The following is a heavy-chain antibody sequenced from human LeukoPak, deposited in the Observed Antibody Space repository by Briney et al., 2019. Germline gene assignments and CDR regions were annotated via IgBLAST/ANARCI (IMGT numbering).Heavy chain of an antibody. D-gene: IGHD1-7*01. V-gene: IGHV3-13*01. CDR3: ARAFATGTTLFDY. J-gene: IGHJ4*02. CDR2: IGTAGDT. CDR1: GFTFSSYD. Sequence: GGSLRLSCAASGFTFSSYDMHWVRQATGKGLEWVSAIGTAGDTYYPGSVKGRFTISRENAENSLYLQMNSLRAGDTAVYYCARAFATGTTLFDYWGQGTLVTVSS.